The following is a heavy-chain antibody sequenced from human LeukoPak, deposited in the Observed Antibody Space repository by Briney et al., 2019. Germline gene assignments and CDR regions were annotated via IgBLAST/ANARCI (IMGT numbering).Heavy chain of an antibody. CDR2: IYYSGST. V-gene: IGHV4-59*01. Sequence: SETLSLTCTVSGGSISSYYWSWIRRPPGKGPEWIGYIYYSGSTNYNPSLKSRVTISVDTSKNQFSLKLSSVTAADTAVYYCARGGVRFFDYWGQGTLVTVSS. CDR1: GGSISSYY. J-gene: IGHJ4*02. CDR3: ARGGVRFFDY. D-gene: IGHD4-17*01.